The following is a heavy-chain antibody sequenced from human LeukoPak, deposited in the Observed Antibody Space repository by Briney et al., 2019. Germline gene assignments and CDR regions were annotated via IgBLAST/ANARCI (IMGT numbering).Heavy chain of an antibody. D-gene: IGHD3-9*01. Sequence: SETLSLTCTVSGGSISSYYWSWIRQPPGKGLERIGYIYYSGSTNYNPSLKSRVTISVDTSKNQFSLKLSSVTAADMAVYYCASAPDILTGFHAFDIWGQGTMVTVSS. J-gene: IGHJ3*02. V-gene: IGHV4-59*01. CDR2: IYYSGST. CDR3: ASAPDILTGFHAFDI. CDR1: GGSISSYY.